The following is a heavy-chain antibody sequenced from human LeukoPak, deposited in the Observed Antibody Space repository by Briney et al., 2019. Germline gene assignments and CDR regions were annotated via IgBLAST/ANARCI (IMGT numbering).Heavy chain of an antibody. V-gene: IGHV1-18*01. D-gene: IGHD3-9*01. Sequence: APVKVSCKASGYTFTSYGISWVGQAPGQGLGWMGWISAYNGNTNYAQKLQGRVTMTTDTSTRTAYMELRSLRSDDTAVYYCARDASTYYDILTGATLFDYWGQGTLVTVSS. CDR1: GYTFTSYG. J-gene: IGHJ4*02. CDR2: ISAYNGNT. CDR3: ARDASTYYDILTGATLFDY.